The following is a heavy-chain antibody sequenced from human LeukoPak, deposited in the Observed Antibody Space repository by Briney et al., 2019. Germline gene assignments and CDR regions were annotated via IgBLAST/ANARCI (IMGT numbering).Heavy chain of an antibody. CDR2: ISASGDKT. CDR1: GFTFRLYD. J-gene: IGHJ4*02. D-gene: IGHD1/OR15-1a*01. Sequence: GGSLRLSCAASGFTFRLYDLSWVRQTPGKGLEWVAAISASGDKTYYADSVKGRFAISRDNSRATLYLQMNSLRAEDSAVYYCARSNNVDFDYWGQGTLVTVSS. V-gene: IGHV3-23*01. CDR3: ARSNNVDFDY.